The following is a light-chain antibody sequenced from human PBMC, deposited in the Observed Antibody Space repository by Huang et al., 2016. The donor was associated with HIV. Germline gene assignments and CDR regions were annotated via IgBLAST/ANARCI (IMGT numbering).Light chain of an antibody. CDR2: VAS. Sequence: EIVLTQSPGTLSLSPGEGATLSCRASQSINNNYLAWFQQKPGQPPRLLIYVASSRDTGVPDRFTGSGSGTDFNLTISRLETEDFAMYFCQHYGTSPQTFGQGTKLEIK. CDR1: QSINNNY. V-gene: IGKV3-20*01. CDR3: QHYGTSPQT. J-gene: IGKJ2*01.